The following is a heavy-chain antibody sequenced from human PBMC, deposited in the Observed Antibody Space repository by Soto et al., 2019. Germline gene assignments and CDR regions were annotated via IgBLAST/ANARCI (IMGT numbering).Heavy chain of an antibody. CDR2: ISAYNGNT. D-gene: IGHD3-22*01. V-gene: IGHV1-18*01. CDR1: GYTFTSYG. J-gene: IGHJ4*02. CDR3: ATAPVSYDSDFDY. Sequence: ASVKVSCKASGYTFTSYGISWVRQAPGQGLEWMGWISAYNGNTNYAQKLQGRVTMTTDTSTSTACMELRSLRSDDTAVYYCATAPVSYDSDFDYWGQGTLVTVSS.